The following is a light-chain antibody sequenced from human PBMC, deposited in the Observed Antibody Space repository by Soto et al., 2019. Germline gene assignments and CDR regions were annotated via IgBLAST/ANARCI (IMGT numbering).Light chain of an antibody. CDR2: LAS. V-gene: IGKV3-11*01. J-gene: IGKJ1*01. CDR1: QAVNTR. Sequence: EIVLTQSPATLSSFPGDRVTLSCRASQAVNTRLAWSQHKPGQAPRLLIYLASNRAAGVPARFSGSGSGTDFTLTISDVEPEDFAVYYCHQRQSWPRTFGQGTRWIS. CDR3: HQRQSWPRT.